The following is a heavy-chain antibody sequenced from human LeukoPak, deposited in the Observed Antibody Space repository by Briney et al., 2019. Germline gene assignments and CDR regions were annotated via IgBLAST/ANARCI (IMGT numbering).Heavy chain of an antibody. Sequence: ASVKVSCKASGYTFTSYDINWVRQATGQGLEWMGWMNPNSGNTGYAQKFQGRVTMTRNTSISTAYMELSSLRSDDTAVYYCARAPGPYYYDSSGQIPEAFDIWGQGTMVTVSS. CDR2: MNPNSGNT. V-gene: IGHV1-8*01. D-gene: IGHD3-22*01. J-gene: IGHJ3*02. CDR1: GYTFTSYD. CDR3: ARAPGPYYYDSSGQIPEAFDI.